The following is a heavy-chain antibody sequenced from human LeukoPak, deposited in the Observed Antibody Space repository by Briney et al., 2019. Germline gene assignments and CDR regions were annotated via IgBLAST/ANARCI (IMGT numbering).Heavy chain of an antibody. CDR2: IGGSVAET. V-gene: IGHV3-23*01. D-gene: IGHD6-13*01. J-gene: IGHJ6*03. CDR1: GFTFSKYA. CDR3: AKGTVGTYYFYYMDV. Sequence: GGSLRLSCAASGFTFSKYAMTWVRQAPGKGLECVSAIGGSVAETYSADSVKGRFTISRDNSKNTLYLQMNSLRAEDTAIYYCAKGTVGTYYFYYMDVWGKGTTVTVSS.